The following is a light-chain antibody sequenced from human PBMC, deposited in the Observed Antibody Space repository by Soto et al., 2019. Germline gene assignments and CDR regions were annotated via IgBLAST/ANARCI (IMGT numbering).Light chain of an antibody. CDR1: QSVSSH. J-gene: IGKJ4*01. Sequence: DIQMTQSPSSLSASVGDRVIITCRASQSVSSHLNWYQQKPGKAPKLLIYAASSLQSGVPSRFGGSGSGTDFILTINSLQPEDFATYYCQESYRTPLTFGGGTKVEIK. CDR2: AAS. CDR3: QESYRTPLT. V-gene: IGKV1-39*01.